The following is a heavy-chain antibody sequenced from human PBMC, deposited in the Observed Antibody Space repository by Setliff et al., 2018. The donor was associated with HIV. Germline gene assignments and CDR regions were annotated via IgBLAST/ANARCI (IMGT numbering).Heavy chain of an antibody. CDR3: ARPLLRTNPVYGILGNWFDS. Sequence: SMNWVRQAPGKGLEWVSSISSSSSYIYYADSVKGRFTISRDNAKNSLYLQMNSLRAEDTAVYYCARPLLRTNPVYGILGNWFDSWGRGTLVTVSS. CDR1: S. V-gene: IGHV3-21*04. CDR2: ISSSSSYI. D-gene: IGHD2-8*01. J-gene: IGHJ5*01.